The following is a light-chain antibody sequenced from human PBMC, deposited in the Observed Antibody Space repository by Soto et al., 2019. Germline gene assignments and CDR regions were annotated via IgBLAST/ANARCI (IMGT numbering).Light chain of an antibody. CDR2: KAS. J-gene: IGKJ1*01. CDR1: QSVSSW. CDR3: QQYSSSWT. V-gene: IGKV1-5*03. Sequence: DIQMTQSPSILSASVGDRVTITCRASQSVSSWMAWYQQKPGKAPKLLIYKASSLESGVPSRFSGRGSKTEFTLTISSLQPDDFATYYCQQYSSSWTFGQGTKVEIK.